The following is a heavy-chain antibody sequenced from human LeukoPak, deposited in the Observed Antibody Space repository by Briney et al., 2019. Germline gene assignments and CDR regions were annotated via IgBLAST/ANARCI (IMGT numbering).Heavy chain of an antibody. J-gene: IGHJ4*02. CDR3: AKYVGITMVRGVQDY. CDR2: ISSSRSYI. D-gene: IGHD3-10*01. V-gene: IGHV3-21*04. Sequence: GGSLRLSCAASGFTFSSYSMNWVRQAPGKGLEWVSSISSSRSYIYYADSVKGRFTISRDNAKNSLYLQMNSLRAEDTAVYYCAKYVGITMVRGVQDYWGQGTLVTVSS. CDR1: GFTFSSYS.